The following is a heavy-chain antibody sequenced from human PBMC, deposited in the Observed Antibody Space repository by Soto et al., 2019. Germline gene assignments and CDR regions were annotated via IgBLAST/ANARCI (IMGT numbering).Heavy chain of an antibody. V-gene: IGHV4-59*12. Sequence: SETLSLTCTVSVGSISSYDWSLIRQRPGKGLECICYIYYSGTTDYYPSLKSRVTISVYTSKNQFSLKMSSVTAAETAVYYCARDKTHYYDILTGGRFAPWGQGTLVTVSS. CDR1: VGSISSYD. CDR3: ARDKTHYYDILTGGRFAP. D-gene: IGHD3-9*01. J-gene: IGHJ5*02. CDR2: IYYSGTT.